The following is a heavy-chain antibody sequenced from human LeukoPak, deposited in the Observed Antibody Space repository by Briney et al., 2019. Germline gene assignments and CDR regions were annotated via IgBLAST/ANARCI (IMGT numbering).Heavy chain of an antibody. CDR2: ISWNSGSI. Sequence: PGRSLRLSCAASGVTFDDYAMHWVRQAPGKGLEWVSGISWNSGSIGYADSVKGRFTISRDNAKNSLYLQMNSLRAEDMALYYCAKGSGGYSYDNWFDPWGQGTLVTVSS. J-gene: IGHJ5*02. D-gene: IGHD5-18*01. CDR3: AKGSGGYSYDNWFDP. V-gene: IGHV3-9*03. CDR1: GVTFDDYA.